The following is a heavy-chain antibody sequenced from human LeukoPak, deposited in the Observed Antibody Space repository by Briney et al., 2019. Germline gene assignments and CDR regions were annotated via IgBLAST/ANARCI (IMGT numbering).Heavy chain of an antibody. CDR1: GFTFSSYG. CDR3: ARALNPNYYYYYMDV. Sequence: GGSLRLSCAASGFTFSSYGMNWVRQAPGKGLEWVSAITGSDDSTYYADSVKGRFTISRDNAKNSLYLQMNSLRAEDTALYYCARALNPNYYYYYMDVWGKGTTVTVSS. J-gene: IGHJ6*03. D-gene: IGHD1-14*01. V-gene: IGHV3-23*01. CDR2: ITGSDDST.